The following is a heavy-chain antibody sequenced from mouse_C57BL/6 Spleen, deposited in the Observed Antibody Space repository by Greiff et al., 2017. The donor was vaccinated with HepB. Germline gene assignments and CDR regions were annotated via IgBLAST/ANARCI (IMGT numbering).Heavy chain of an antibody. Sequence: VQLQQPGAELVKPGASVKLSCKASGYTFTSYWMHWVKQRPGQGLEWIGMIHPNSGSTNYNEKFKSKATLTVDKSSSTAYMQLSSLTSDDSAVYYCARRYDGYFDVWGTGTTVTVAS. D-gene: IGHD2-12*01. V-gene: IGHV1-64*01. J-gene: IGHJ1*03. CDR1: GYTFTSYW. CDR2: IHPNSGST. CDR3: ARRYDGYFDV.